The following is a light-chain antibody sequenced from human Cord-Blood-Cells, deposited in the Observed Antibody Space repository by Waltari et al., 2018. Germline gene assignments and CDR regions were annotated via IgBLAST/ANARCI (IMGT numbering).Light chain of an antibody. CDR2: EGS. V-gene: IGLV2-23*01. J-gene: IGLJ3*02. CDR3: CSYAGSSTWV. CDR1: SRDVGSYNL. Sequence: QSALTQPASVSGSPGQSITISCTGTSRDVGSYNLVSRYQQHPGKAPKLMIYEGSKRPSGVSNRFSGSKSGNTASLTISGLQAEDEADYYCCSYAGSSTWVFGGGTKLTVL.